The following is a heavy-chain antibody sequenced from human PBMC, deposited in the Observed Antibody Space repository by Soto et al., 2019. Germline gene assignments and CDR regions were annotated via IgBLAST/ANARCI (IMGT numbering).Heavy chain of an antibody. CDR1: GYTFTGYY. J-gene: IGHJ4*02. Sequence: ASVKVSCKASGYTFTGYYMHWVRQAPGQGLEWMGWINPNSGGTNYAQKFQGWVTMTGDTSISTAYMELSRLRSGDTAVYYCARGSSSWYPNFDYWGQGTLVTVSS. V-gene: IGHV1-2*04. D-gene: IGHD6-13*01. CDR3: ARGSSSWYPNFDY. CDR2: INPNSGGT.